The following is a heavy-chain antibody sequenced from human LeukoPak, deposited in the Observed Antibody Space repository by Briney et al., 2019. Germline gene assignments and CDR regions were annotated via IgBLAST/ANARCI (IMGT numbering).Heavy chain of an antibody. CDR2: IYSGGST. D-gene: IGHD5-24*01. V-gene: IGHV3-66*01. J-gene: IGHJ4*02. CDR1: GFTFSSYA. Sequence: PGGSLRLSCAASGFTFSSYAMSWVRQAPGKGLEWASVIYSGGSTYYADSVKGRFTISRDNSKNTLYLQMNSLRAEDTAVYYCARDLDGYNPGYWGQGTLVTVSS. CDR3: ARDLDGYNPGY.